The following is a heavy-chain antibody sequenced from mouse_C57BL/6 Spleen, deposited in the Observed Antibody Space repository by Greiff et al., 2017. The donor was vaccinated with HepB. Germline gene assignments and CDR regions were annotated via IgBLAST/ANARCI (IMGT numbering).Heavy chain of an antibody. CDR3: ARDYDYDEGFDY. V-gene: IGHV5-4*01. D-gene: IGHD2-4*01. CDR2: ISDGGSYT. J-gene: IGHJ2*01. Sequence: EVMLVESGGGLVKPGGSLKLSCAASGFTFSSYAMSWVRQTPEKRLEWVATISDGGSYTYYPDNVKGRFTISRDNAKNNLYLQMSHLKSEDTAMYYCARDYDYDEGFDYWGQGTTLTVSS. CDR1: GFTFSSYA.